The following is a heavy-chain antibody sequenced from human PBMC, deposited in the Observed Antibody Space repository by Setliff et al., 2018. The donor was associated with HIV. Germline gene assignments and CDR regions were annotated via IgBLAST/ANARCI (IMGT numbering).Heavy chain of an antibody. V-gene: IGHV4-59*11. CDR2: IFYSGST. CDR3: ARGAGYSYFDYSYYYMDV. J-gene: IGHJ6*03. CDR1: DGSIRSHY. Sequence: SETLSLTCTVSDGSIRSHYWSWIRQPPGKGLEWIGYIFYSGSTNYNPSLKSRVTISVDTTKSQISLKLSSVTAADTAVYYCARGAGYSYFDYSYYYMDVWGKGTTVTVSS. D-gene: IGHD5-18*01.